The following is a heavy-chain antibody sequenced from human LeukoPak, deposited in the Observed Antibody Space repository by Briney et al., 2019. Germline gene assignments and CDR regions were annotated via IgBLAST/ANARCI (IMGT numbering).Heavy chain of an antibody. Sequence: AGSLRLSCATSGFTFSSYAMSWVRQAPGKGLEWVSALSDSGVTTYYADSVKGRFTISRDNSKNTLFLQMNSLRVEDTALYFCAKARGSGNSIYFDHWGQGTLVTVSS. D-gene: IGHD4-23*01. J-gene: IGHJ4*02. CDR1: GFTFSSYA. CDR3: AKARGSGNSIYFDH. CDR2: LSDSGVTT. V-gene: IGHV3-23*01.